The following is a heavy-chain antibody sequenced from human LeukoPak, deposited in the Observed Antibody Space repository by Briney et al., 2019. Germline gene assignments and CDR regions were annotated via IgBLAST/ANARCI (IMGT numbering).Heavy chain of an antibody. D-gene: IGHD5-18*01. V-gene: IGHV1-69*13. Sequence: SVKVSCKASGGTFSSYAISWVRQAPGQGLEWMGGIIPIFGTANYAQKFQGRVTITADDSTGTAYMELTSLRSADTAVYYCARSQGYSYGSSYWGQGTLVTVSS. CDR1: GGTFSSYA. CDR2: IIPIFGTA. CDR3: ARSQGYSYGSSY. J-gene: IGHJ4*02.